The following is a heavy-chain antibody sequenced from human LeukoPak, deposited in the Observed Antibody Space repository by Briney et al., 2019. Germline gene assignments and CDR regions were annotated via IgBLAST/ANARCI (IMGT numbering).Heavy chain of an antibody. D-gene: IGHD2-21*02. CDR1: EFTFSTYA. V-gene: IGHV3-30-3*01. Sequence: SGRSLRLSCAASEFTFSTYAMHWVRQAPGKGLEWVAVISYDGSNKFYADSVKGRFTISRDNSKNTLYLQMNSLRAEDTAVYYCARGGDGFSPLDYWGQGTLVTVSS. CDR2: ISYDGSNK. J-gene: IGHJ4*02. CDR3: ARGGDGFSPLDY.